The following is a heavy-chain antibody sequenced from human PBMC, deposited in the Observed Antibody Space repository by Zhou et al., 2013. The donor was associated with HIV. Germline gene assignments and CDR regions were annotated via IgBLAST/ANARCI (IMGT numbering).Heavy chain of an antibody. CDR3: AEDSVAK. V-gene: IGHV1-18*01. Sequence: QVQLVQSGGEVKKPGTSVNVSCKASGITFIDNGITWVRQGPWTGALSGWAGLTVTTVTQESHRNYQGRLILAKDTPSTTAYMVLRDLTSDDTAIYYCAEDSVAKWGQGTLVIVSS. CDR2: LTVTTVT. J-gene: IGHJ4*02. CDR1: GITFIDNG. D-gene: IGHD1-26*01.